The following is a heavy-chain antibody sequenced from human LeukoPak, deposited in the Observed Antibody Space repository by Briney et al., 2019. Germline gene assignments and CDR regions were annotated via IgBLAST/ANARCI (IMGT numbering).Heavy chain of an antibody. V-gene: IGHV1-18*01. CDR2: ISVRTGNI. CDR3: ARGVFDWYEEF. J-gene: IGHJ4*02. D-gene: IGHD2-21*01. CDR1: GYTFVNYD. Sequence: ASVKVSCKASGYTFVNYDISWVRQAPGQGLEWMGWISVRTGNINYAQNLQGRVTMTTDTSTSTAYLEVRSPRSDDTAVYYCARGVFDWYEEFWGQGTLVTVSS.